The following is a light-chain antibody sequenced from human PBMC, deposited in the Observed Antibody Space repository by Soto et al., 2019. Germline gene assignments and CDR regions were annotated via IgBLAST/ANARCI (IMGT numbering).Light chain of an antibody. Sequence: DIVLTQSPDSLAVSLCERATINCKSSHNILYSSDNKNYLSWYLQKPGQSPQLLIYLGSNRASGVPDRFSGSGSGTDFTLKIRRVEAEDVGVYYCMQALQTPPTFGQGTRLEIK. CDR3: MQALQTPPT. CDR1: HNILYSSDNKNY. J-gene: IGKJ5*01. CDR2: LGS. V-gene: IGKV2-28*01.